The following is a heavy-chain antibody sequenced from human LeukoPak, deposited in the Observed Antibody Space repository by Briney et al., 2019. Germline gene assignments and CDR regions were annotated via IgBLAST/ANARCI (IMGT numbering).Heavy chain of an antibody. J-gene: IGHJ6*02. D-gene: IGHD3-9*01. CDR3: TKDYCGKFCSAV. CDR2: ITKSGDST. CDR1: GFTFSAFG. V-gene: IGHV3-23*01. Sequence: GGSLRLSCAASGFTFSAFGMNWVRQAPGKGLEWVSTITKSGDSTYYVDSVKGRFTISRDNSRHTLYLQMNSLRAEDTAKYYCTKDYCGKFCSAVWGQATTVTVSS.